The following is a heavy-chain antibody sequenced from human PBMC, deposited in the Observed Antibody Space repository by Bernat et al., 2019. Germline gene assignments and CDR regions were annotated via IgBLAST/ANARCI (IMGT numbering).Heavy chain of an antibody. CDR1: GFTFSDYY. V-gene: IGHV3-11*05. CDR3: AGGSNSSGWYYYYGMDV. CDR2: ISSSSSYT. D-gene: IGHD6-19*01. Sequence: QVQLVESGGGLVKPGGSLRLSCAASGFTFSDYYMSWIRQAPGKGLEWVSYISSSSSYTNYADSVKGRFTISRDNAKNSLYLQMNSLRAEDTAVYYCAGGSNSSGWYYYYGMDVWGQGTTVTVSS. J-gene: IGHJ6*02.